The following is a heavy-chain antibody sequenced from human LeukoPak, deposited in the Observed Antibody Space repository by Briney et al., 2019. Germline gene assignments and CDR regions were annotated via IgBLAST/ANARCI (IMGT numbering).Heavy chain of an antibody. CDR2: INHSGST. CDR3: ATGLRRGIRHSTSWQRGFEY. V-gene: IGHV4-34*01. J-gene: IGHJ4*02. CDR1: GGPFSSYY. D-gene: IGHD6-13*01. Sequence: PSETLSLTCAVYGGPFSSYYWTWIRQPPGKGLEWIGEINHSGSTNYNPSLKSRVTISVDMSKNQFSLMMSSVTAADTAVYYCATGLRRGIRHSTSWQRGFEYWGQGTLVIVSS.